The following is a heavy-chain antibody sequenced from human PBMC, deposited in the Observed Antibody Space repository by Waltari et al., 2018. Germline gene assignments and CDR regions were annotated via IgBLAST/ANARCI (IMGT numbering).Heavy chain of an antibody. CDR2: ISDDGTKE. D-gene: IGHD3-10*01. CDR3: ARDPLYYYGLGSSAFDI. Sequence: QVQLVVSGGGVVQPGKPLGTSGAASASPFNPIALPWVRQAPGKGLEWVSFISDDGTKEYVADSVKGRFTIARDNPKKTLSLQMNSLRAEDTAVYYCARDPLYYYGLGSSAFDIWGQGTAVTVSS. CDR1: ASPFNPIA. J-gene: IGHJ3*02. V-gene: IGHV3-33*05.